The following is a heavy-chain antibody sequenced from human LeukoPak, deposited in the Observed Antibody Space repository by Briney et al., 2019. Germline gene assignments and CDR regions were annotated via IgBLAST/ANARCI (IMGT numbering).Heavy chain of an antibody. D-gene: IGHD6-19*01. Sequence: ASVKVSCKASGYTFTSYYMHWVRQAPGQGLEWMGIINPSGGSTSYAQKLQGRVTMATDTSTSTAYMELRSLRSDDTAVYYCATSLAGDLRAPDYWGQGTLVTVSS. J-gene: IGHJ4*02. CDR2: INPSGGST. CDR3: ATSLAGDLRAPDY. V-gene: IGHV1-46*01. CDR1: GYTFTSYY.